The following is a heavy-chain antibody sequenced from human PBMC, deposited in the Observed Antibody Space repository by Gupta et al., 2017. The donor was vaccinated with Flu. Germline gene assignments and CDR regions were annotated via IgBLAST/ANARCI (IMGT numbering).Heavy chain of an antibody. V-gene: IGHV3-23*01. J-gene: IGHJ5*02. Sequence: EMKLFESGGGVEETGGSLRLSCVVSGITFRNYAMMWVRQVPGEGLEWVSYISESGDITYDVDSMKGRFTISTDNSKNTIYLVMTSLRVDDTAILYCAIAPWEAWRGNSGAWGQGTLVTVSS. D-gene: IGHD1-26*01. CDR2: ISESGDIT. CDR1: GITFRNYA. CDR3: AIAPWEAWRGNSGA.